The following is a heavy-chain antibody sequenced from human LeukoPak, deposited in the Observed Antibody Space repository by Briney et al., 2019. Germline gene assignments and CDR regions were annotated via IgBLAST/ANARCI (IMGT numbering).Heavy chain of an antibody. J-gene: IGHJ3*02. D-gene: IGHD4-17*01. CDR1: GYSFTSYW. Sequence: PGESLKISCKGSGYSFTSYWIGWVRQVPGKGLEWMGIINPGDSDTRYSPSFQGQVTISADKSISTAHLQWSSLKASDTAMYYCARRLTTSAFDIWGQGTMVTVSS. CDR3: ARRLTTSAFDI. V-gene: IGHV5-51*01. CDR2: INPGDSDT.